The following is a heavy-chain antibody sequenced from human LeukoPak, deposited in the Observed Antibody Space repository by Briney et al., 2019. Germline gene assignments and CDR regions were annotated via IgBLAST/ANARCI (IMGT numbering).Heavy chain of an antibody. V-gene: IGHV3-66*01. Sequence: GGSLRLSCAASGFTVSGNYMTWVRQVSGKGLEWVSVIYSGGSTYYTDSVQGRFSISRDNSQNTLYLQMNSLRAEVTAVYYCAAPLTVIPYWGQGTLVTVSS. CDR3: AAPLTVIPY. CDR2: IYSGGST. J-gene: IGHJ4*02. D-gene: IGHD4-17*01. CDR1: GFTVSGNY.